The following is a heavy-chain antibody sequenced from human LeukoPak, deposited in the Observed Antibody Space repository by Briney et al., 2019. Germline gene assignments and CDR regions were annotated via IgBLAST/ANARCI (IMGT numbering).Heavy chain of an antibody. Sequence: SETLSLTCTVSGYSISSGYYRGWIRQPPGKGLEWIGSIYHSGSTYYNPSLKSRVTISVDTSKNQFSLKLSSVTAADTAVYYCARGGGPLQSFDYWGQGTLVTVSS. V-gene: IGHV4-38-2*02. CDR1: GYSISSGYY. CDR3: ARGGGPLQSFDY. D-gene: IGHD4-11*01. J-gene: IGHJ4*02. CDR2: IYHSGST.